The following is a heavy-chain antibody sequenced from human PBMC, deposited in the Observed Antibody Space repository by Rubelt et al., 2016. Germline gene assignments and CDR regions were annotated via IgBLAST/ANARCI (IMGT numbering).Heavy chain of an antibody. CDR3: AREWIAAAADDH. D-gene: IGHD6-13*01. Sequence: GGSLRLSCAASGFTFGTYAMSWVRQAPGKVLEWVSVISGSGGNTYYADSVKGRFTISRDNSKNTLYLQMNSLTTEDTAVYYCAREWIAAAADDHWGKGTLVTVSS. CDR2: ISGSGGNT. CDR1: GFTFGTYA. J-gene: IGHJ4*02. V-gene: IGHV3-23*01.